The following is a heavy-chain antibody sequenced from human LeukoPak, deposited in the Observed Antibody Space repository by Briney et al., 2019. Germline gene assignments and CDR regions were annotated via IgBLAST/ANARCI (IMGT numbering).Heavy chain of an antibody. V-gene: IGHV3-15*01. Sequence: SGGSLRLSCAASGFTFSNAWMSWVRQAPGKGLEWVGRIKSKTDGGTTDYAAPVKGRFTISRDDSKNTLYLQMNSLKTEDTAVHYCTTVEYNWTPDSNYMDVWGKGTTVTVSS. D-gene: IGHD1-20*01. CDR3: TTVEYNWTPDSNYMDV. J-gene: IGHJ6*03. CDR2: IKSKTDGGTT. CDR1: GFTFSNAW.